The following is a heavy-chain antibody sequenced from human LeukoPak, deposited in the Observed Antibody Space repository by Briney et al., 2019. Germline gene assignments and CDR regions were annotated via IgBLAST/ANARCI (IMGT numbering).Heavy chain of an antibody. CDR3: ARHDGVWAPPDAFDI. J-gene: IGHJ3*02. Sequence: SETLSLTCTVSGGSISSYYWSWIRQPPGKGLEWIGYIYYSVSTNYNPSLKSRVTISVDTSKNQFSLKLSSVTAADTAVYYCARHDGVWAPPDAFDIWGQGTMVTVSS. CDR2: IYYSVST. CDR1: GGSISSYY. D-gene: IGHD1-26*01. V-gene: IGHV4-59*08.